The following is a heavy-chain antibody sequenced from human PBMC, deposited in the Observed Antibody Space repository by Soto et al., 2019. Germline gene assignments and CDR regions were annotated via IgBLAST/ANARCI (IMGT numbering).Heavy chain of an antibody. V-gene: IGHV1-3*01. J-gene: IGHJ3*02. CDR2: INAGNGNT. CDR1: GYTFTSYA. Sequence: ASVKVSCKASGYTFTSYAMHWVRQAPGQRLEWMGWINAGNGNTKYSQKFQGRATITRDTSASTAYMELSSLRSEDTAVYYCARDWFENYYDSSGYHDAFDIWGQGTMVTV. CDR3: ARDWFENYYDSSGYHDAFDI. D-gene: IGHD3-22*01.